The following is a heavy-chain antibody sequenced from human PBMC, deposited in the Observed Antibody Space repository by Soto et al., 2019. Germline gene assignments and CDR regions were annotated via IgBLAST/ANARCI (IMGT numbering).Heavy chain of an antibody. CDR3: ARGLRYCISTSCPYNWFDP. J-gene: IGHJ5*02. CDR1: GYTFTSYD. V-gene: IGHV1-8*01. CDR2: MNPNSGNT. D-gene: IGHD2-2*01. Sequence: ASVKVSCKASGYTFTSYDINWVRQATGQGLEWMGWMNPNSGNTGYAQKFQGRVTMTRNTSISTAYMELSSLRSEDTAVYYCARGLRYCISTSCPYNWFDPWGQATLVTVSS.